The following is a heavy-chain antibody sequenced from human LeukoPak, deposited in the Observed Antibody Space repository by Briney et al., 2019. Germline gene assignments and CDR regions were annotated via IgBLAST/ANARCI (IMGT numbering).Heavy chain of an antibody. CDR2: IYYSGST. D-gene: IGHD6-13*01. V-gene: IGHV4-59*01. CDR3: ARVTGYMTEDYFDY. CDR1: GGSINSYY. J-gene: IGHJ4*02. Sequence: PSETLSLTCTVSGGSINSYYWSWIRQPPGKGLEWIGYIYYSGSTNYNPSLKSRVTISVETSKNQFSLRLSSVTAADTAVYYCARVTGYMTEDYFDYWGQGTLITVSS.